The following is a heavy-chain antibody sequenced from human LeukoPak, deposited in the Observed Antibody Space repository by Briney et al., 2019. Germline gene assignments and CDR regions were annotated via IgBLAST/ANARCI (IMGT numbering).Heavy chain of an antibody. CDR3: AKVRDGRSTGGTYYYYMDV. J-gene: IGHJ6*03. CDR2: ISGSGGGT. Sequence: GGSLRLSCAASGFTFSSYAMSWVRQAPGKGLEWVSGISGSGGGTYYADSVKGRFTISRGNSKNTLYLQMNSLRVEDTAVFYCAKVRDGRSTGGTYYYYMDVWGKGTTVTVSS. CDR1: GFTFSSYA. D-gene: IGHD1-26*01. V-gene: IGHV3-23*01.